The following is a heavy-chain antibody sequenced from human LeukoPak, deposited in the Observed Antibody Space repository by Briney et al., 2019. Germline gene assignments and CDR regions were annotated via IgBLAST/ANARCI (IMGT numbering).Heavy chain of an antibody. V-gene: IGHV3-23*01. J-gene: IGHJ4*02. D-gene: IGHD3-10*01. CDR3: AKVSQYYCGSGSYPDY. CDR2: ISGSGGST. CDR1: GFTFSSYA. Sequence: GGSLRLSCAASGFTFSSYAMSWVRQAPGKGLEWVSAISGSGGSTYYADSVKGRFTISRDNSKNTLYLQMNSLRAEDTAVYYCAKVSQYYCGSGSYPDYWGQGTLVTVSS.